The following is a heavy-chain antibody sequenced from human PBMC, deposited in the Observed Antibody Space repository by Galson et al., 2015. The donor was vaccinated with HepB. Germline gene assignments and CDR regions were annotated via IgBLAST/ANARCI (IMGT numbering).Heavy chain of an antibody. CDR2: IGTAGDT. CDR1: GFTFNSHD. Sequence: SLRLSCAASGFTFNSHDMHWVRQATGKGLEWVSSIGTAGDTYYSDSLKDRFTISRDNSKNTLYLQMNSLRAEDTAVYFCATGDVLWFGEGSFDVWGQGTMATVSS. V-gene: IGHV3-13*04. D-gene: IGHD3-10*01. J-gene: IGHJ3*01. CDR3: ATGDVLWFGEGSFDV.